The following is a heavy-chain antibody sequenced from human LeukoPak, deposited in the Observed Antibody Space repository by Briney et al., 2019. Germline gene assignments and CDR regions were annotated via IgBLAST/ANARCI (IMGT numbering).Heavy chain of an antibody. D-gene: IGHD1-1*01. CDR3: ATWRTAKTGFDY. Sequence: SETLSLTCIVSGGSISSGTYYWAWIRQPPGKGLECIGSIYYSGSPYYNPSLKSRVTISVDTSKNQFSLRLSSVTAADTAVYYCATWRTAKTGFDYWGQGTLVTVSS. J-gene: IGHJ4*02. V-gene: IGHV4-39*01. CDR1: GGSISSGTYY. CDR2: IYYSGSP.